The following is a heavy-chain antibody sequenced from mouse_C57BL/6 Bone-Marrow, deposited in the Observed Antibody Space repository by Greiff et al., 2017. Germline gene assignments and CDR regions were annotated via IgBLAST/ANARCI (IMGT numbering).Heavy chain of an antibody. CDR2: INPNYGTT. J-gene: IGHJ4*01. Sequence: VQLQQSGPELVKPGASVKISCKASGYSFTDYNMNWVKQSNGKSLEWIGVINPNYGTTSYNQKFKGKATLTVDQSSSTAYMPLHSLTSEDSAVYYCASGYDYDYAMDYWGQGTSVTVSA. V-gene: IGHV1-39*01. D-gene: IGHD2-4*01. CDR3: ASGYDYDYAMDY. CDR1: GYSFTDYN.